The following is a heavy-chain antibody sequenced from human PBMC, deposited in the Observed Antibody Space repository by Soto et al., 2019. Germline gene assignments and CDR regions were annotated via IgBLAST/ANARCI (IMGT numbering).Heavy chain of an antibody. J-gene: IGHJ5*02. V-gene: IGHV4-4*07. D-gene: IGHD3-22*01. Sequence: QVQLQESGPGLVKPSGTLSLTCTVSGGSISGYYWSWIRQPAGKGLEYIGRVYSSGSTNYSPSLNSRVTMSVDTSQNQFSLTLSSVTAADTAVYFCARVQHSSGSYRWFDPWGQGTLVTVSS. CDR1: GGSISGYY. CDR2: VYSSGST. CDR3: ARVQHSSGSYRWFDP.